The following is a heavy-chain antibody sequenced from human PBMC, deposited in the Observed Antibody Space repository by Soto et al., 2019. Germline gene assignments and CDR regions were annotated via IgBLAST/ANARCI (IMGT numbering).Heavy chain of an antibody. CDR3: VRGYCTDDSCYTNPPE. CDR2: INPDRGGT. J-gene: IGHJ4*02. CDR1: GYTFTDYY. V-gene: IGHV1-2*02. Sequence: EASVRVYCKASGYTFTDYYIHWVRQAPGQGLEWMGWINPDRGGTDSAQKFRGRVTMTRDTSISTAYMELSSLTPDDTAVIYCVRGYCTDDSCYTNPPEWGQGTLVTVSS. D-gene: IGHD2-8*01.